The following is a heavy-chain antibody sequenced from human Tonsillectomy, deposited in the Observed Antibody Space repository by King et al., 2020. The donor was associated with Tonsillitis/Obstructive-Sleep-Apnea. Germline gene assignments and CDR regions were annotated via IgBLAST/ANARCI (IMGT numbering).Heavy chain of an antibody. CDR1: GFTFSSYG. CDR3: AKEKVGTLDSLDY. Sequence: QLVQSGGGVVQPGRSLRLSCAASGFTFSSYGMHWVRQAPGKGLEWVAVISYDGSNKYYSDSVKGRFTISRDNSKNTLYLQMNSLRAEETAVYYCAKEKVGTLDSLDYWGQGTLVTVSS. D-gene: IGHD1-26*01. CDR2: ISYDGSNK. J-gene: IGHJ4*02. V-gene: IGHV3-30*18.